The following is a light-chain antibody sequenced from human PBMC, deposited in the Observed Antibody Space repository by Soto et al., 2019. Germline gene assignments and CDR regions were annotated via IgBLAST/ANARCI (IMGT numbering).Light chain of an antibody. V-gene: IGKV1-12*01. CDR1: QAIDSW. CDR2: AAS. J-gene: IGKJ1*01. CDR3: QQYKVYSKT. Sequence: DIQMTQSPSAVSASVGDRVTITCRASQAIDSWLAWYQQKPGEAPKLLIYAASTLQSGVPSRFSGSGSGTDFTLTISCLQPDDFATYYCQQYKVYSKTFGQGTKVDIK.